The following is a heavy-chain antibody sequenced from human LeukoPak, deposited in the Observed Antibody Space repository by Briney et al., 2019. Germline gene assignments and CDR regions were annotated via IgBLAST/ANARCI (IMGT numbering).Heavy chain of an antibody. CDR3: ARAAATRGWFDP. D-gene: IGHD2-15*01. Sequence: ASVKVSCKASGYTFTSYGISWLRQAPEQGLEWMGWISAYNGNTNYAQKLQGRVTMTTDTSTSTAYMELSSLRSEDTAVYYCARAAATRGWFDPWGQGTLVTVSS. CDR2: ISAYNGNT. V-gene: IGHV1-18*01. J-gene: IGHJ5*02. CDR1: GYTFTSYG.